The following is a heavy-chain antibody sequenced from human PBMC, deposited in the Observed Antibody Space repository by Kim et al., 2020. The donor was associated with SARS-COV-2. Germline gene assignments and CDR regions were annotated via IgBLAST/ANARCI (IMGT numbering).Heavy chain of an antibody. V-gene: IGHV3-11*01. CDR3: ARTPDIVVVPAAMEGPDY. CDR1: GFTFSDYY. Sequence: GGSLRLSCAASGFTFSDYYMSWIRQAPGKGLEWVSYISSSGSTIYYADSVKGRFTISRDNAKNSLYLQMNSLRAEDTAVYYCARTPDIVVVPAAMEGPDYWGQGTLVTVSS. CDR2: ISSSGSTI. J-gene: IGHJ4*02. D-gene: IGHD2-2*01.